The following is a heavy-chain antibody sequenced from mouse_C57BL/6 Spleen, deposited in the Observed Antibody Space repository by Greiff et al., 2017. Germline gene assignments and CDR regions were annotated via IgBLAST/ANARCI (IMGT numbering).Heavy chain of an antibody. J-gene: IGHJ1*03. CDR3: ARDPYWYFDV. CDR2: IYPGDGDT. V-gene: IGHV1-82*01. Sequence: QVQLKESGPELVKPGASVKISCKASGYAFSSSWMNWVKQRPGKGLEWIGRIYPGDGDTNYNGKFKGKATLTADKSSSTAYMQLSSLTSEDSAVYFCARDPYWYFDVWGTGTTVTVSS. CDR1: GYAFSSSW.